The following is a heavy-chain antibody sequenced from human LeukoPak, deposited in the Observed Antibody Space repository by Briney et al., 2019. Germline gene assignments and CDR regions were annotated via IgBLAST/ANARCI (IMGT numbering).Heavy chain of an antibody. CDR3: ARGRMYSGSYPLDY. J-gene: IGHJ4*02. Sequence: SETLSLTCTVSGGSISSSSYYWGWIRQPPGKGLEWIGEINHSGSTNYNPSLKSRVTISVDTSKNQFSLKLSSVTAADTAVYYCARGRMYSGSYPLDYWGQGTPVTVSS. CDR1: GGSISSSSYY. D-gene: IGHD1-26*01. CDR2: INHSGST. V-gene: IGHV4-39*07.